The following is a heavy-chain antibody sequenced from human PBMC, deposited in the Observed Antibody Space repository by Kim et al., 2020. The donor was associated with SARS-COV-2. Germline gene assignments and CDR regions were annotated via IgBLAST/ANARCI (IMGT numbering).Heavy chain of an antibody. CDR3: ARDSIAARRAFDI. D-gene: IGHD6-6*01. V-gene: IGHV3-30-3*01. CDR2: ISYDGSNK. J-gene: IGHJ3*02. CDR1: GFTFSSYA. Sequence: GGSLRLSCAASGFTFSSYAMHWVRQAPGKGLEWVAVISYDGSNKYYADSVKGRFTISRDNSKNTLYLQMNSLRAEDTAVYYCARDSIAARRAFDIWGQGT.